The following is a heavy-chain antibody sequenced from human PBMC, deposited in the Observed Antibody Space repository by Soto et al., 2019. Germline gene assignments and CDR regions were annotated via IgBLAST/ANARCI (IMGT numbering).Heavy chain of an antibody. CDR1: GFTFSDYA. J-gene: IGHJ4*02. Sequence: VQLVESGGGVVQPGRSLRLSCAASGFTFSDYAMHWVRQAPGKGLEWVAVVSHDGRKTHYADSVKGRFTISRDSSKXXXXXXXXXXXXEDXAVXYXAXGGRQWLVTSDFNYWGQGALVTVSS. CDR2: VSHDGRKT. V-gene: IGHV3-30*03. D-gene: IGHD6-19*01. CDR3: AXGGRQWLVTSDFNY.